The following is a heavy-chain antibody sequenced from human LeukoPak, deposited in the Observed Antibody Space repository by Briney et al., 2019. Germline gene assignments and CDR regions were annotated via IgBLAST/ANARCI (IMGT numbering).Heavy chain of an antibody. CDR2: IYYSGST. D-gene: IGHD6-19*01. CDR1: GGSISSGSYY. J-gene: IGHJ5*02. CDR3: AGPPSYSSGWNWFDP. Sequence: SETLSLTCTVSGGSISSGSYYWGWIRQPPGKGLEWIGSIYYSGSTYYNPSLKSRVTISVDTSKNQFSLKLSSVTAADTAVYYCAGPPSYSSGWNWFDPWGQGTLVTVSS. V-gene: IGHV4-39*01.